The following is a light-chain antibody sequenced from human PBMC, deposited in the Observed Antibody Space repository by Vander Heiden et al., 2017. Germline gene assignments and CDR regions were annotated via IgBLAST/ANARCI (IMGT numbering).Light chain of an antibody. V-gene: IGKV3-20*01. J-gene: IGKJ1*01. CDR1: KSDSSNY. CDR2: GAS. CDR3: QQYGSTPKT. Sequence: VFTHSPGPLSLSPRERATLSSRVSKSDSSNYLAWYQQKPGQAPRLLIYGASSRATGIPDRFSGSGSGTDFTLTISRLEPEDVAVYYCQQYGSTPKTFGQGTKVEIK.